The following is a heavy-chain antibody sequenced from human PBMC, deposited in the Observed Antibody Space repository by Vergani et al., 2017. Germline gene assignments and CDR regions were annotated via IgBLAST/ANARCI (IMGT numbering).Heavy chain of an antibody. J-gene: IGHJ4*02. Sequence: VQLVESGGGLVKPGGSLRLSCAASGFTFSSYSMNWVRQAPGKGLEWVSSISSSSSYIYYPYSLKGRFTISRDNAKNSLYLQMNSLRAEDTAVYYCASGGRSGYYAGGLDWGQGTLVTVSS. CDR1: GFTFSSYS. V-gene: IGHV3-21*01. D-gene: IGHD3-22*01. CDR3: ASGGRSGYYAGGLD. CDR2: ISSSSSYI.